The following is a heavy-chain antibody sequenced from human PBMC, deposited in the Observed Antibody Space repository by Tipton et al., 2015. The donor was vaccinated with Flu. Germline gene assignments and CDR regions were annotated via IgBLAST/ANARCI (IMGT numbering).Heavy chain of an antibody. J-gene: IGHJ6*02. Sequence: SLRLSCAASGFIFSTYWMHWVRQAPGKGLVWVSRISSDGSSTSYADSVKGRFTISRDNAKNTLYLQMNSLRAEDTAVYYCARKRVTAIGGGMDVWGQGTTVTVSS. CDR2: ISSDGSST. D-gene: IGHD2-21*02. CDR3: ARKRVTAIGGGMDV. CDR1: GFIFSTYW. V-gene: IGHV3-74*01.